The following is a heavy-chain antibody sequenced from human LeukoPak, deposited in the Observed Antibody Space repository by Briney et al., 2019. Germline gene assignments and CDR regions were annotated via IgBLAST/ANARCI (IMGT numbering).Heavy chain of an antibody. CDR1: GGSFSGYY. Sequence: SETLSLTCAVYGGSFSGYYWSWIRQPPGKGLEWIGEINHSGSTNYNPSLKSRVTISVDTSKNQFSLKLSSVTAADTAVYYCARGVYYDFWSGYRPYYVDVWGKGTTVTVSS. V-gene: IGHV4-34*01. CDR2: INHSGST. J-gene: IGHJ6*03. D-gene: IGHD3-3*01. CDR3: ARGVYYDFWSGYRPYYVDV.